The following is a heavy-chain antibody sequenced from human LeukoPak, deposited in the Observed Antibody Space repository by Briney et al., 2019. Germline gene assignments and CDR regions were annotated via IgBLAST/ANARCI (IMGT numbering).Heavy chain of an antibody. D-gene: IGHD6-13*01. Sequence: SVKVSCKASGGTFSSYAISWVRQAPGQGLEWMGGIIPLFGTANYAQKFQDRVTITADKSTSTAYMELSSLRSEDTAVYYCARVVGLTGYSSSWYSGYYYYMDVWGRGTTVTVSS. CDR3: ARVVGLTGYSSSWYSGYYYYMDV. CDR2: IIPLFGTA. J-gene: IGHJ6*03. CDR1: GGTFSSYA. V-gene: IGHV1-69*06.